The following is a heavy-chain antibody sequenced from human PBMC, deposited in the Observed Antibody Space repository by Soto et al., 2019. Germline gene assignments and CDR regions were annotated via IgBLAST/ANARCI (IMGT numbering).Heavy chain of an antibody. CDR3: ARDVDDYNGQRDY. Sequence: QVQLVQSGAEVKKPGASVKVSCKASGHTFTSHYIHWVRQAPGQGLEWMGIINPSDGSTTYAQKFQGRVTMTRDTSTNTVYMELSSARSEDTAMYYCARDVDDYNGQRDYWGQGTLVTVSS. CDR1: GHTFTSHY. CDR2: INPSDGST. D-gene: IGHD4-4*01. V-gene: IGHV1-46*01. J-gene: IGHJ4*02.